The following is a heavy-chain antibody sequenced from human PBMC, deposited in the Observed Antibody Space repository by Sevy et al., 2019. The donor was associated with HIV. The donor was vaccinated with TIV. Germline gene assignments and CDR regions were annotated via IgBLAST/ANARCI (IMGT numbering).Heavy chain of an antibody. V-gene: IGHV3-21*06. CDR1: GFTFSSYN. D-gene: IGHD1-26*01. CDR2: ISSSSSYV. J-gene: IGHJ4*02. Sequence: GGSLRLSCVASGFTFSSYNMNWVRQAPGKGLEWVSSISSSSSYVYHADSVKGRFTISRDNAKNSLYRQMNSLRAEDTAVYYCAKWDADRRWFFDYWGQGTLVTVSS. CDR3: AKWDADRRWFFDY.